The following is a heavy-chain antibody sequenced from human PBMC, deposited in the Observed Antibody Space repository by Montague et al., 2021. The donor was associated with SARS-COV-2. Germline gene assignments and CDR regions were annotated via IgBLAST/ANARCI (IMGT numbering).Heavy chain of an antibody. Sequence: PALVKPTQTLTLTCTFSGFSLNTSGVGVTWVRQPPGKALEWLAFIYWNDYKHYSPSVKSRITITKDTSKNQVVLIMTNMDPVDTGTYYCAHDHVGTRGCETWGQGALVTVSS. D-gene: IGHD1-26*01. CDR2: IYWNDYK. CDR3: AHDHVGTRGCET. CDR1: GFSLNTSGVG. J-gene: IGHJ5*02. V-gene: IGHV2-5*01.